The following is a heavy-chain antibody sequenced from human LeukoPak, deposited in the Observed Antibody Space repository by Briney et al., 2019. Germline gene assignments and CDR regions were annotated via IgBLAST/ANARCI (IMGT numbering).Heavy chain of an antibody. D-gene: IGHD6-13*01. CDR1: GFTFSSYS. J-gene: IGHJ4*02. CDR3: ARDVAAGTFDY. CDR2: IRSSSSYI. V-gene: IGHV3-21*01. Sequence: GGSLRLSCAASGFTFSSYSMNWVRQAPGKGLEWVSSIRSSSSYIYYADSVKGRFTISRDNAKNSLYLQMNSLRAEDTAAYYCARDVAAGTFDYWGQGTLVTVSS.